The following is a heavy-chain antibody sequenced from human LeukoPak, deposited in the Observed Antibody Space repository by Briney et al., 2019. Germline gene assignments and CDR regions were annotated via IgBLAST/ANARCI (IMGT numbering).Heavy chain of an antibody. Sequence: PGGSLRLSCAASGFTFSSYWMHWVRQAPGKGLVWVSRINSDGSSTSYADSVKGRFTISRDNAKNTLYLQMNSLRAEDTAVYYCARGGDIVVVRAAILSYWGQGTLVTVSS. CDR2: INSDGSST. D-gene: IGHD2-2*02. CDR1: GFTFSSYW. V-gene: IGHV3-74*01. J-gene: IGHJ4*02. CDR3: ARGGDIVVVRAAILSY.